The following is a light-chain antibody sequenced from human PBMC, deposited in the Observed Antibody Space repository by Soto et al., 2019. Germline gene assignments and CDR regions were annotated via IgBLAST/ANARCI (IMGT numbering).Light chain of an antibody. J-gene: IGKJ1*01. V-gene: IGKV3-20*01. CDR2: GAS. Sequence: EIVLTPSPGTLSLSPGERATLSCRASQSVSSSYLAWYQQKPGQAPRLLIYGASSRATGSPDRFSGSGSGTDFTLTISRLEPEDVAVYYCQQYGNSPQTFGQGTKVDIK. CDR1: QSVSSSY. CDR3: QQYGNSPQT.